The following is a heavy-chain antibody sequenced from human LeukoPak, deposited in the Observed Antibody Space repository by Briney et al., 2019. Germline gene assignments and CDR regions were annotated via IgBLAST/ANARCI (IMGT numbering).Heavy chain of an antibody. CDR3: AREYSSSWYFNWFDP. V-gene: IGHV7-4-1*02. Sequence: ASVKVSCKASGYTFTSYAMNWMRQAPGQGLEWMGWINTNTGNPTYAQGFTGRFVFSLDTSVSTAYLQISSLKAEDTAVYYCAREYSSSWYFNWFDPWGQGTLVAVSS. J-gene: IGHJ5*02. D-gene: IGHD6-13*01. CDR2: INTNTGNP. CDR1: GYTFTSYA.